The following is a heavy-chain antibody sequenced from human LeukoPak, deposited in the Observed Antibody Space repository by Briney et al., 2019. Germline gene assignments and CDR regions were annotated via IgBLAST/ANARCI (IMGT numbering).Heavy chain of an antibody. Sequence: GASVKVSCKASGYTFTSYDINWVRQATGQGLEWMGWMNPNSGNTGYAQKFQGRVTITRNTSISTAYMELSSLRSEDTAVYYCARGNYDFWSGYYLQARGYYMDVRGKGTTVTVSS. CDR1: GYTFTSYD. J-gene: IGHJ6*03. V-gene: IGHV1-8*03. D-gene: IGHD3-3*01. CDR3: ARGNYDFWSGYYLQARGYYMDV. CDR2: MNPNSGNT.